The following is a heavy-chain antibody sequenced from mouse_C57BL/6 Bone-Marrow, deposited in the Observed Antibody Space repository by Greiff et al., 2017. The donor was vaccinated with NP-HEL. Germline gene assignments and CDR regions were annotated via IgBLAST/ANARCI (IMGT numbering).Heavy chain of an antibody. J-gene: IGHJ2*01. Sequence: QVQLQQSGPGLVQPSQSLSITCTVSGFSLTSYGVHWVRQSPGTGLEWLGVIWSGGSTDYNAAFISRLSISKDNSKSQVFFTMNSLQADDTAIYYCAKEGSITTVFDYWGQGTTLTVSS. CDR1: GFSLTSYG. CDR3: AKEGSITTVFDY. D-gene: IGHD1-1*01. CDR2: IWSGGST. V-gene: IGHV2-2*01.